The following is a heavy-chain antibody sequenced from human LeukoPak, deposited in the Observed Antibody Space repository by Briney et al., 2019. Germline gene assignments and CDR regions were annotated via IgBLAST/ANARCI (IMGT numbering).Heavy chain of an antibody. CDR3: ARSRLKYKLLADFDY. D-gene: IGHD2-2*01. V-gene: IGHV1-18*01. CDR2: IRAYNGNT. Sequence: ASVKVSCKASGYTFTSYGISWGRQAPGQGLEWMGWIRAYNGNTNSEQKLQGRVTMTTDTSTSTAYMELRSLRSDDTAVYYRARSRLKYKLLADFDYWGQGTLVTVSS. J-gene: IGHJ4*02. CDR1: GYTFTSYG.